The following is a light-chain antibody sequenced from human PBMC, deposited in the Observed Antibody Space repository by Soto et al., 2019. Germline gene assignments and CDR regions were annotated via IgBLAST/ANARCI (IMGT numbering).Light chain of an antibody. CDR3: QQYYSYPPK. CDR2: GAS. CDR1: QSVSSI. Sequence: EIVMTQSPATLSVSPGERATLSCRASQSVSSILAWYQQKPGQAPRLLVYGASTRATGIPARFSGSGSGTDFTLTISCLQSEDFATYYCQQYYSYPPKFGQGTKVDIK. V-gene: IGKV3-15*01. J-gene: IGKJ1*01.